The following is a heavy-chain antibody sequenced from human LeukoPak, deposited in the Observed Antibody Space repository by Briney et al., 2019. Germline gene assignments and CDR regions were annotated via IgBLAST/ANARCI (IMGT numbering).Heavy chain of an antibody. J-gene: IGHJ4*02. CDR2: VWYDGSNK. Sequence: GRSLRLSCAASGFAFSRSGMHWVRQAPGKGLEWVAVVWYDGSNKHYADSVKGRFTISRDNSNNTLYLQMNSLRAEDTAVYYCARDPKYSNSWFFDYWGQGTLVTVSS. CDR3: ARDPKYSNSWFFDY. CDR1: GFAFSRSG. D-gene: IGHD6-13*01. V-gene: IGHV3-33*01.